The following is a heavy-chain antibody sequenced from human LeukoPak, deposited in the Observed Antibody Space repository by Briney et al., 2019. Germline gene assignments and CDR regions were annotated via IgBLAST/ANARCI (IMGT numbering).Heavy chain of an antibody. J-gene: IGHJ4*02. D-gene: IGHD4/OR15-4a*01. CDR2: IYSDNT. CDR1: GFTVSSNS. Sequence: QTGGSLRLSCTVSGFTVSSNSMSWVRQAPGKGLAWVSFIYSDNTHYSDSVKGRFTISRDNSKNALYLQMNSLRAEDTAVYYCARRAGAYSHPYDYWGQGTLVTVSS. CDR3: ARRAGAYSHPYDY. V-gene: IGHV3-53*01.